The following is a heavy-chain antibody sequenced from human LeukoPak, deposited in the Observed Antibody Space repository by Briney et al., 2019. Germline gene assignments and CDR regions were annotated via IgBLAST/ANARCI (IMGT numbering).Heavy chain of an antibody. Sequence: GGSLRLSCVVSGFRFSSYWMTWVRQAPGKGLEWVANMNQDGSQKYYVDSVRGRFTISRDNAKSSLYLQMNSVRAEDTAVYYCARDVRYYCGPGTLVTVSS. V-gene: IGHV3-7*03. D-gene: IGHD5-24*01. CDR1: GFRFSSYW. CDR3: ARDVRYY. J-gene: IGHJ4*02. CDR2: MNQDGSQK.